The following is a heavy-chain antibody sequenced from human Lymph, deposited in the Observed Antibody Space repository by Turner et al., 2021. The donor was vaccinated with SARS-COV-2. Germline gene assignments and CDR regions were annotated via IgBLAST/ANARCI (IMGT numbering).Heavy chain of an antibody. D-gene: IGHD2-2*01. CDR1: GGTFSSYA. CDR3: ARDSPYCSSTSCYDP. CDR2: IIPILAIA. Sequence: QVQLVQSGAEVKKPGSSVNVSCKASGGTFSSYAITWVRQAPGQGLEWMGGIIPILAIANYAQKCQGRVTITADKSTSTAYMELSSLRSEDTAVYYCARDSPYCSSTSCYDPWGQGTLVTVSS. J-gene: IGHJ5*02. V-gene: IGHV1-69*10.